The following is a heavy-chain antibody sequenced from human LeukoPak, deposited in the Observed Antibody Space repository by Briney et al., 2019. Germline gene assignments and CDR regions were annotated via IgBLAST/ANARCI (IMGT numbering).Heavy chain of an antibody. J-gene: IGHJ3*02. D-gene: IGHD3-22*01. V-gene: IGHV3-11*05. CDR3: ARGRYDSSGYTAFDI. CDR1: GFTFSDYY. CDR2: ISSSSSYT. Sequence: TRGSPRLSCAASGFTFSDYYMSWIRQAPGKGLEWVSYISSSSSYTNYADSVKGRFTISRDNAKNSLYLQMNSLGAEDTAVYYCARGRYDSSGYTAFDIWGQGTLVTVSS.